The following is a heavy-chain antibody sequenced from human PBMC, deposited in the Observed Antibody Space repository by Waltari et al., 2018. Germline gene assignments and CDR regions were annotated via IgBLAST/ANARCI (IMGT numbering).Heavy chain of an antibody. J-gene: IGHJ4*02. CDR2: ISWNSESI. CDR3: VKDVLSDCGGDCYSEH. Sequence: EVQLVESGGGLVQAGRSGRHSWADSGFHVGAHPLLWVRRASGKGLEWFAGISWNSESIGYADSVQGRFTISRDTANNSMFLQIHSLRPEDTALYYCVKDVLSDCGGDCYSEHWGQGTLLTVSS. D-gene: IGHD2-21*02. CDR1: GFHVGAHP. V-gene: IGHV3-9*01.